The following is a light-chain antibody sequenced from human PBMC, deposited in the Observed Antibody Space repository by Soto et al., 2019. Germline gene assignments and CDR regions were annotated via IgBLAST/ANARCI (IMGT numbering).Light chain of an antibody. V-gene: IGLV2-8*01. CDR2: EVN. Sequence: QSVLTQHPSASGSPGQSVTISCTGTSSDVAISDFVSWYQQYPGKAPKLMIYEVNKRPSGVPDRFSGSKSGTTASLTVSGLQSEDEADYFCSSYAGSYNLVFGGGTKVTVL. CDR3: SSYAGSYNLV. CDR1: SSDVAISDF. J-gene: IGLJ2*01.